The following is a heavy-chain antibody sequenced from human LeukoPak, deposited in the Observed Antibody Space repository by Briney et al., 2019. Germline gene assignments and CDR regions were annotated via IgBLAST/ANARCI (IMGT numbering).Heavy chain of an antibody. CDR1: GFTFSSHA. D-gene: IGHD5-24*01. Sequence: GGSLRLSCAASGFTFSSHAMNWVRQAPGKGLEWVAVIWYNGRNQYYRDSVKGRFTISRDNFKNTLHLQMNSLRVEDTAMYYCVREGTSGNGDGYNSYDYWGQGTLVTVSS. CDR3: VREGTSGNGDGYNSYDY. J-gene: IGHJ4*02. CDR2: IWYNGRNQ. V-gene: IGHV3-33*08.